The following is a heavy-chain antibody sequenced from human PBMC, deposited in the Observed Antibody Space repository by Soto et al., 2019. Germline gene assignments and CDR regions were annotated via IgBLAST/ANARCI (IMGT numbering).Heavy chain of an antibody. J-gene: IGHJ4*02. CDR1: GYTLTELS. CDR3: ATDLSYYYDSSGYTSSLDY. V-gene: IGHV1-24*01. CDR2: FDPEDGET. Sequence: ASVKVSCKVSGYTLTELSMHWVRQAPGKGLEWMGGFDPEDGETIYAQKFQGRVTMTEDTSTDTAYMELSSLRSEDTAVYYCATDLSYYYDSSGYTSSLDYWGQGTLVTVSS. D-gene: IGHD3-22*01.